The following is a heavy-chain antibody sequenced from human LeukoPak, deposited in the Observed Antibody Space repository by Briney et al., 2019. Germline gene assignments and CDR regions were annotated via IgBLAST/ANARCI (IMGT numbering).Heavy chain of an antibody. D-gene: IGHD6-19*01. V-gene: IGHV4-39*01. CDR1: GGSIRSSSSSY. CDR2: LYYSGTI. Sequence: SETLSLTCTVSGGSIRSSSSSYWGWIRQPPGKGLEWIGSLYYSGTIYYNPSLKSRVTISVDTSKNQFSLKLSSVTAADTAVYYCARQLQWLYVFDNWGQGTLVTVSS. J-gene: IGHJ4*02. CDR3: ARQLQWLYVFDN.